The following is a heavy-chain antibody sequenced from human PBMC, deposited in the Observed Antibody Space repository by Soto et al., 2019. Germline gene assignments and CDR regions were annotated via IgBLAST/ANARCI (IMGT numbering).Heavy chain of an antibody. CDR1: GFTFSSYS. CDR2: ISSSSSTI. V-gene: IGHV3-48*01. D-gene: IGHD4-17*01. Sequence: PGGSLRLSCAASGFTFSSYSMNWVRQAPGKGLEWVSYISSSSSTIYYADSVKGRFTISRDNAKNSLYLQMNSLRAEDTAVYYCAKNDYGDYVGAFDIWGQGTMVTVSS. CDR3: AKNDYGDYVGAFDI. J-gene: IGHJ3*02.